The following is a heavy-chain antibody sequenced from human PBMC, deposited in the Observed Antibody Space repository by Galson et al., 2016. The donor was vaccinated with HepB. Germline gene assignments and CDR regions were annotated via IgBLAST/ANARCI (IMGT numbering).Heavy chain of an antibody. D-gene: IGHD3-16*01. J-gene: IGHJ5*02. CDR2: IIPIVDSA. Sequence: SVKVSCKASGGTFSSYLISWLRQAPGQGLERMGGIIPIVDSANYAQKFRGRVTITADKTTSTAYMELRSLRSEDTAVYYCARDYDRRGWFDPWGQGTLVTVSS. V-gene: IGHV1-69*06. CDR3: ARDYDRRGWFDP. CDR1: GGTFSSYL.